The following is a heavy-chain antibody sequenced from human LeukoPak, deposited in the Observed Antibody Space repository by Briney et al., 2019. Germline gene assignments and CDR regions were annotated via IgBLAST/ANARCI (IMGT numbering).Heavy chain of an antibody. D-gene: IGHD3-22*01. V-gene: IGHV4-59*12. CDR2: IYYSGST. CDR3: AREVDSSGYYDAFDI. J-gene: IGHJ3*02. CDR1: GGSISSYY. Sequence: PSETLSLTCTVSGGSISSYYWSWIRQPPGKGLEWIGYIYYSGSTNYNPSLKSRVTISVDTSKNQFSLKLSSVTAADTAVYYCAREVDSSGYYDAFDIWGQGTMVTVSS.